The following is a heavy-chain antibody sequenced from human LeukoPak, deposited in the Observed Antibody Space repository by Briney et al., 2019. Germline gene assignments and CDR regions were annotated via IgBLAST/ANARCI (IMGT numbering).Heavy chain of an antibody. J-gene: IGHJ4*02. CDR1: GGTFSSYA. CDR3: ARDPLGYCNSTSCYRAVLSRPHFDY. D-gene: IGHD2-2*01. CDR2: IIPIFGTA. Sequence: GASVKVSCKASGGTFSSYAISWVRQAPGQGLEWMGGIIPIFGTANYAQKFQGRVTITADESTSTAYMELSSLRSEDTAVYYCARDPLGYCNSTSCYRAVLSRPHFDYWGQGTLVTVSS. V-gene: IGHV1-69*13.